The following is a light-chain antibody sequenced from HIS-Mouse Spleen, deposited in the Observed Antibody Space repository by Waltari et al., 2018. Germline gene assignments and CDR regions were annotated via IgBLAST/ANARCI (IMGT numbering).Light chain of an antibody. CDR2: KDI. CDR3: LSADSSGTWV. J-gene: IGLJ3*02. Sequence: SYELTQPPSVSVSLGQMARITCSGESWQKTYAYWYQTKPGQFPVIVIYKDIERPSGIPERFSGSSSGTIVTLTISGVQAEDEADYYCLSADSSGTWVFGGGTKLTVL. V-gene: IGLV3-16*01. CDR1: SWQKTY.